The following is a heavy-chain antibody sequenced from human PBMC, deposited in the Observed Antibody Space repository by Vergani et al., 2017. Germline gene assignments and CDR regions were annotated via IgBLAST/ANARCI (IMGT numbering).Heavy chain of an antibody. D-gene: IGHD3-22*01. J-gene: IGHJ4*02. CDR3: ARDGTDGFVSSSDCSQLLYY. CDR1: GFTFSSYA. V-gene: IGHV3-30*09. CDR2: MSKDGTHD. Sequence: QVQLVESGGGVFQPGRSLRLSCAASGFTFSSYAMHWVRQAPGKGLEWVATMSKDGTHDYYEPSVRGRFAVSRDNFKNTMYLQMDRLTTDDTAVYFCARDGTDGFVSSSDCSQLLYYWGQGILVTVSS.